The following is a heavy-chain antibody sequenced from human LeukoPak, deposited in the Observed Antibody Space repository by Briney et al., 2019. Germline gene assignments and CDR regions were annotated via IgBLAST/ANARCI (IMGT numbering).Heavy chain of an antibody. V-gene: IGHV3-21*01. Sequence: GGSLRLSCAASGFTFSSYWMNWVRQAPGKGLEWVSSISSSSSYIYYADSVKGRFTISRDNAKNSLYLQMNSLRAEDTAVYYCARGPIRYYDSSGYYYMDVWGKGTTVTISS. J-gene: IGHJ6*03. D-gene: IGHD3-22*01. CDR1: GFTFSSYW. CDR3: ARGPIRYYDSSGYYYMDV. CDR2: ISSSSSYI.